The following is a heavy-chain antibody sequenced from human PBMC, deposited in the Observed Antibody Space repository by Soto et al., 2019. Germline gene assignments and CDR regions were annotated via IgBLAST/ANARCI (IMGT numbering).Heavy chain of an antibody. J-gene: IGHJ5*02. CDR2: ISWSSGSI. CDR1: GFTFDDYA. Sequence: EVQLVESGGGLVKPGRSLRLCCAASGFTFDDYAMLWVRRAPGKGLEWVSGISWSSGSIGYAESVKGRFTISIDNAKNAQYPQINSHRAEDTAMYYHARVMSWERRVRRVWFDPWGQGTLVTVSS. CDR3: ARVMSWERRVRRVWFDP. D-gene: IGHD1-26*01. V-gene: IGHV3-9*01.